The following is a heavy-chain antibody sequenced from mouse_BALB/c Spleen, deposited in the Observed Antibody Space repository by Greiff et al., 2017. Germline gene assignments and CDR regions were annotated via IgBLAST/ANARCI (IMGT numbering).Heavy chain of an antibody. CDR2: IRNKANGYTT. V-gene: IGHV7-3*02. D-gene: IGHD2-3*01. J-gene: IGHJ3*01. CDR3: ARDDGGRD. Sequence: EVQLQESGGGLVQPGGSLRLSCATSGFTFTDYYMSWVRQPPGKALEWLGFIRNKANGYTTEYSASVKGRFTISRDNSQSILYLQMNTLRAEDSATYYCARDDGGRDWGQGTLVTVSA. CDR1: GFTFTDYY.